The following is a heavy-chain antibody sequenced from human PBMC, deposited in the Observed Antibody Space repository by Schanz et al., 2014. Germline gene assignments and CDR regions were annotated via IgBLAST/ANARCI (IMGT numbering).Heavy chain of an antibody. CDR1: GFSLNTYG. J-gene: IGHJ5*02. CDR2: ISNDGSIK. CDR3: ARDLEGYDGGGGGFDP. Sequence: QAQLMESGGGVVQPGTSLILSCSVSGFSLNTYGIHWFRQPAGKGLEWVALISNDGSIKYYADSVKGRFTISRDNSKNTLYLQMNSLRAEDTAVYYCARDLEGYDGGGGGFDPWGQGTLVTVSS. D-gene: IGHD2-21*01. V-gene: IGHV3-30*19.